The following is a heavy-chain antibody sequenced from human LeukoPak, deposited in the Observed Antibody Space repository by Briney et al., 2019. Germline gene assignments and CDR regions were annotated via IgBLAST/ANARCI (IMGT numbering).Heavy chain of an antibody. D-gene: IGHD6-13*01. J-gene: IGHJ4*02. V-gene: IGHV4-4*02. CDR1: GGSISSSNW. Sequence: GTLSLTCAVSGGSISSSNWWSWVRQSPGKGLEWIGESYHSGSTNYNPSLKSRVTISVDKSKNHFSLRLSSVTAADTAVYYCAREGYSSSWYFDYWGQGTLVTVSS. CDR2: SYHSGST. CDR3: AREGYSSSWYFDY.